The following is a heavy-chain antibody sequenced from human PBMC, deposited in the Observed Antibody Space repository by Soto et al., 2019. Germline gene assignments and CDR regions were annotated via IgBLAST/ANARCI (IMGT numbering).Heavy chain of an antibody. CDR1: GGSISSYY. J-gene: IGHJ4*02. V-gene: IGHV4-4*07. CDR3: ARESLKESITMTVVVDY. CDR2: IYTSGST. Sequence: SETLSLTCTVSGGSISSYYWSWIRQPAGKGLEWIGRIYTSGSTNYNPSLKSRVTMSVDTSKNQFSLKPSSVTAADTAVYYCARESLKESITMTVVVDYWGQGTLVTVSS. D-gene: IGHD3-22*01.